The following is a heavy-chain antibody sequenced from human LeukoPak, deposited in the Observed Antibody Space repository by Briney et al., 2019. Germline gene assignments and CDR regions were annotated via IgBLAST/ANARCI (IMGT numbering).Heavy chain of an antibody. V-gene: IGHV3-7*01. CDR3: ATSYDSSGCD. Sequence: AGGSLRLSCTASGFIFSSFWMAWVRQAPGKGLEWVANIKPDGSLQFYGDSVKGRFTISRDNAKNSLYLQMNNLRPEDTALYYCATSYDSSGCDWGQGTLVTVSS. CDR1: GFIFSSFW. CDR2: IKPDGSLQ. D-gene: IGHD3-22*01. J-gene: IGHJ4*02.